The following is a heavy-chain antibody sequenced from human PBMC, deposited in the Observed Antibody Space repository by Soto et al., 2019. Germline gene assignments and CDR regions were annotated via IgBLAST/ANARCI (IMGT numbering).Heavy chain of an antibody. V-gene: IGHV1-18*01. Sequence: HVQLVQSGAEAKKPGASLKVSCKASGYTFISYGVSWVRQAPGQGLEWLGWISPYNGNTNYAQKLQGRITMTADTSTSAVYLDLRSLRTVDTAVHYFARELTKWVRDAFDTWGEGIMVGVSS. CDR1: GYTFISYG. J-gene: IGHJ3*02. D-gene: IGHD1-26*01. CDR2: ISPYNGNT. CDR3: ARELTKWVRDAFDT.